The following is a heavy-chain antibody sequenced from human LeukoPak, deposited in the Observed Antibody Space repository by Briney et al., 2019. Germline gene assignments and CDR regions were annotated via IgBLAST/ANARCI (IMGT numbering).Heavy chain of an antibody. V-gene: IGHV3-23*01. J-gene: IGHJ4*02. D-gene: IGHD4-17*01. Sequence: GGSLRLSCAASGFTFSSYAMSWVRQAPGKGLEWVSAISGSGGSTYYADSVKGRFTIPRDNSKNTLYLQMNSLRAEDTAVYYCAKVPQATVTSFDYWGQGTLVTVSS. CDR1: GFTFSSYA. CDR3: AKVPQATVTSFDY. CDR2: ISGSGGST.